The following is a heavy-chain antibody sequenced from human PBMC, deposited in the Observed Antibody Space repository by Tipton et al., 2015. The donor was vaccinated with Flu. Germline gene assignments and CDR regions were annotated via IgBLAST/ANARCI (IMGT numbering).Heavy chain of an antibody. Sequence: QVQLVQSGAEVKKPGASVKVSCKASGYAFTGYYMHWVRQAPGQGLEWMGWINPNSGGTNYAQKFQGRVTMTRDTSISTAYMELCRLRSDDTAVYYCARDQMIVVVMAYYGMDVWGQGTTVTVSS. J-gene: IGHJ6*02. CDR1: GYAFTGYY. CDR2: INPNSGGT. V-gene: IGHV1-2*02. D-gene: IGHD3-22*01. CDR3: ARDQMIVVVMAYYGMDV.